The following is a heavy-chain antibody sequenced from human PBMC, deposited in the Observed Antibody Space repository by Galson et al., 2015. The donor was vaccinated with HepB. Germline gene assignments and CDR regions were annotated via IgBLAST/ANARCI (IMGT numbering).Heavy chain of an antibody. Sequence: SLRLSCAASGFTFSSYGMHWVRQAPGKGLEWVAVISYDGSNKYYADSVKGRFTISRDNSKNTLYLQMNSLRAEDTAVYYCAREYYYDSSGYYYVWGNWFDPWGQGTLVTVSS. CDR3: AREYYYDSSGYYYVWGNWFDP. D-gene: IGHD3-22*01. CDR1: GFTFSSYG. V-gene: IGHV3-30*03. J-gene: IGHJ5*02. CDR2: ISYDGSNK.